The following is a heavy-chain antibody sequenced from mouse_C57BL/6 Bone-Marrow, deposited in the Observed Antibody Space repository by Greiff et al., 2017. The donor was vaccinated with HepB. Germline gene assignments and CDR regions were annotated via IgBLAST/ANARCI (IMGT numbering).Heavy chain of an antibody. Sequence: EVQLQQSGPVLVKPGASVKMSCKASGYTFTDYYMNWVKQSHGKSLEWIGVINPYNDGTSYNQKFKGKATLTVDKSSSTAYMKLNSLTSEDSAVYYCARIYGSSYGFAYWGQGTLVTVSA. CDR3: ARIYGSSYGFAY. CDR2: INPYNDGT. V-gene: IGHV1-19*01. CDR1: GYTFTDYY. D-gene: IGHD1-1*01. J-gene: IGHJ3*01.